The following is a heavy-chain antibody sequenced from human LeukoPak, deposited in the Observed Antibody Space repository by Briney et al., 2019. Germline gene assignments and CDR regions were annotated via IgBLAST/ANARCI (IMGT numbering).Heavy chain of an antibody. CDR1: GFTFSSYS. D-gene: IGHD6-19*01. CDR3: AREVAADFDY. CDR2: ISTRNSYI. Sequence: GGSLRLSCAASGFTFSSYSMNWVRQAPGKGLEWISSISTRNSYIYYADSVKGRFTISRDNAKNSLFLQMNSLTAEDTAVYYCAREVAADFDYWGQGTLVTVSS. J-gene: IGHJ4*02. V-gene: IGHV3-21*01.